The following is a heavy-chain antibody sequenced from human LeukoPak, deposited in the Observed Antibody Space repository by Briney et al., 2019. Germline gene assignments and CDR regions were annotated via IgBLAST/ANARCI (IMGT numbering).Heavy chain of an antibody. CDR2: IKNDETTA. CDR1: GFTIINNW. V-gene: IGHV3-74*03. D-gene: IGHD1-26*01. J-gene: IGHJ4*02. CDR3: TTVFKGSSLQDY. Sequence: GGSLRLSCAVSGFTIINNWMYWVRQAPGRGLLWVARIKNDETTAVYTDSVKGRFTISRDNAKNILYLQMNNLRVEDTAVYYCTTVFKGSSLQDYWGQGTLVTASS.